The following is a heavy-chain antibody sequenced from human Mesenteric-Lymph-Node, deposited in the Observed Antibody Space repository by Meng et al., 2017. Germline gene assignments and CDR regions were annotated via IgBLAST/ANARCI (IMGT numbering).Heavy chain of an antibody. CDR2: IWHDGSRE. CDR3: AKDIEILRKGHPSNNFDP. V-gene: IGHV3-33*06. CDR1: GFIFSSYS. J-gene: IGHJ5*02. Sequence: GGSLRLSCAASGFIFSSYSMHWVRQAPGRGLEWVTVIWHDGSRESYAEYVEGRFTITRDNSKSTLHLEMNSLEAEDTAIYYCAKDIEILRKGHPSNNFDPWGQGTLVTVSS. D-gene: IGHD2/OR15-2a*01.